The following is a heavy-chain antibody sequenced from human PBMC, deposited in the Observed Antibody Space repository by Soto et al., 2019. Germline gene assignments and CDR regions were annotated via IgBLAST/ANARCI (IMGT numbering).Heavy chain of an antibody. D-gene: IGHD4-17*01. Sequence: QVQLVQSGAEVKKPGSSVKVSCKASGGTFSSYAISWVRQAPGQGLEWMGGIIPIFGTANYAQKFQGRVTITADESASAAYMELSSVRSEDTAVYYCARDLDGDYVFDYWGQGTLVTVSS. CDR3: ARDLDGDYVFDY. CDR2: IIPIFGTA. J-gene: IGHJ4*02. CDR1: GGTFSSYA. V-gene: IGHV1-69*01.